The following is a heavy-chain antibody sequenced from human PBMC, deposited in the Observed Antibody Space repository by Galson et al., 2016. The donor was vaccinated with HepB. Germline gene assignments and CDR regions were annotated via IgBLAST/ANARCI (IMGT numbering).Heavy chain of an antibody. D-gene: IGHD3-10*01. CDR3: ARGGELIFEGFGQFHYYYLGMDV. J-gene: IGHJ6*02. CDR1: GYTFTNYG. V-gene: IGHV1-18*01. CDR2: ISVYDGNT. Sequence: SVKVPCKASGYTFTNYGLSWVRQAPGRGLEWLGWISVYDGNTDYAQKFQGRVAITMHTPTSTSYMELRSLRSDDTAIYFCARGGELIFEGFGQFHYYYLGMDVWGQGTTVTVFS.